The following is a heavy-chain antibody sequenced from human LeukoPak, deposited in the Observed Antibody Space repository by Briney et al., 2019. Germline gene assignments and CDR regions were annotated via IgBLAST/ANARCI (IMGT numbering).Heavy chain of an antibody. J-gene: IGHJ4*02. CDR2: LSNTGNI. CDR3: ARRGDSPMIGDH. V-gene: IGHV3-48*01. D-gene: IGHD3-10*02. CDR1: GFTLCSYG. Sequence: GGSLRLSCAASGFTLCSYGMNWVRQAPGKGLEWLSYLSNTGNIHYAQSVKGRFTISRDNAKSSLYLQMDGLRAEDTAVYYCARRGDSPMIGDHWGQGILVTVAS.